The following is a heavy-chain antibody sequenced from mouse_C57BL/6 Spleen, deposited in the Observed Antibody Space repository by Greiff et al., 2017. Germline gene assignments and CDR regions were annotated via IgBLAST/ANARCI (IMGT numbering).Heavy chain of an antibody. CDR1: GYTFTSYW. D-gene: IGHD1-1*01. J-gene: IGHJ2*01. CDR3: ALMTTVVARYYFDY. V-gene: IGHV1-72*01. CDR2: IDPNSGGT. Sequence: QVQLQQPGAELVKPGASVKLSCKASGYTFTSYWMHWVKQRPGRGLEWIGRIDPNSGGTKYNEKFKSKATLTVDKPSSTAYMQLSSLTSEDSAVYYCALMTTVVARYYFDYWGQGTTLTVSA.